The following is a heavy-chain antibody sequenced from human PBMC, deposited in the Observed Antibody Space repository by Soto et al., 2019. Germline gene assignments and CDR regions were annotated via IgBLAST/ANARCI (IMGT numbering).Heavy chain of an antibody. CDR2: IYSGGST. D-gene: IGHD3-10*01. V-gene: IGHV3-53*01. CDR1: GFTVSSNY. J-gene: IGHJ6*02. CDR3: ARDLITMVRGVMKTTPF. Sequence: PGGSLRLSCAASGFTVSSNYMSWVRQAPGKGLEWVSVIYSGGSTYYADSVKGRFTISRDNSKNTLYLQMNSLRAEDTAVYYCARDLITMVRGVMKTTPFWGQGTTVTVSS.